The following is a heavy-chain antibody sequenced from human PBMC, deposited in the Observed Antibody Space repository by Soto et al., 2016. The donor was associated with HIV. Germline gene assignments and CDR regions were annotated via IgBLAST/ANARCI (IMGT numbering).Heavy chain of an antibody. Sequence: EVQLVESGGGLVQPGGSLRLSCAASGFTFSSYSMNWVRQAPGKGLEWVSYISSSSSTIYYADSVKGRFTISRDNAKNSLYLQMNSLRAEDTAVYYCADGDYGYDAFDIWGQRDNGHRSLQ. V-gene: IGHV3-48*01. J-gene: IGHJ3*02. D-gene: IGHD4-17*01. CDR3: ADGDYGYDAFDI. CDR1: GFTFSSYS. CDR2: ISSSSSTI.